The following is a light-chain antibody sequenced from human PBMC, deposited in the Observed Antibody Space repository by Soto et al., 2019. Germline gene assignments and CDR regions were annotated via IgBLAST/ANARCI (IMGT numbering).Light chain of an antibody. V-gene: IGLV2-14*01. J-gene: IGLJ1*01. CDR2: EVS. CDR3: TSFTSSSTQV. Sequence: QSVRTQPASVSRSAGQSSTISCTGTSGDVDAFDYVSWYQQHPGKAPKLMIFEVSDRPSGVSDRFSGSKSGSTASLTISGLQAEDEADYFCTSFTSSSTQVFGTGTKVTVL. CDR1: SGDVDAFDY.